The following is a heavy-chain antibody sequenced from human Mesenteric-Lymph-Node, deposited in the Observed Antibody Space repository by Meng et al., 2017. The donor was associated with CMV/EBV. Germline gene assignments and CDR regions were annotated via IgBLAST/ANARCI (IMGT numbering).Heavy chain of an antibody. CDR3: AKDNGSGDYYYYGMDV. CDR2: IKSKTDGGTT. Sequence: GESLKISCTASGSTFSNAWMSWVRQAPGKGLEWVGRIKSKTDGGTTDYAAPVKGRFTISRDDSKATLYLQMNSLRAEDMALYYCAKDNGSGDYYYYGMDVWGQGTTVTVSS. V-gene: IGHV3-15*05. D-gene: IGHD6-25*01. J-gene: IGHJ6*02. CDR1: GSTFSNAW.